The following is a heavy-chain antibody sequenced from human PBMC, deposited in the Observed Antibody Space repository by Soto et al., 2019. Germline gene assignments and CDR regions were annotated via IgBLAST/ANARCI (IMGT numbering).Heavy chain of an antibody. Sequence: ASVKVSCKASGYTFTSCGISWVRQAPGQGLEWMGLINTYNGYTNYPQNFQGRVTMTTDTSTGTVYMELRSLTSDDTAVYYCARDLTKGFDVCGQGTTVTVSS. V-gene: IGHV1-18*01. CDR2: INTYNGYT. CDR1: GYTFTSCG. D-gene: IGHD2-8*01. CDR3: ARDLTKGFDV. J-gene: IGHJ6*02.